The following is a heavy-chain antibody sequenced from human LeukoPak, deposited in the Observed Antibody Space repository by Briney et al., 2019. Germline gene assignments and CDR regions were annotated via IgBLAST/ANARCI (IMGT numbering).Heavy chain of an antibody. CDR2: IIPIFGTA. CDR1: GGTFSSYA. D-gene: IGHD3-10*01. V-gene: IGHV1-69*13. Sequence: SVKVSCKASGGTFSSYAISWVRQAPAQGLEWMGGIIPIFGTANYAQKFQGRVTITADESTSTAYMELSSLRSEDTAVYYCARDHGSGSYYLNWFDPWGQGTLVTVSS. CDR3: ARDHGSGSYYLNWFDP. J-gene: IGHJ5*02.